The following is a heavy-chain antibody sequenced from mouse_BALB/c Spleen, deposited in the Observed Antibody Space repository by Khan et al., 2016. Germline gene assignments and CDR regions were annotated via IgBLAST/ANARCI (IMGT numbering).Heavy chain of an antibody. D-gene: IGHD3-1*01. CDR3: ASYHSSGSFFDY. V-gene: IGHV3-8*02. J-gene: IGHJ2*01. Sequence: EVQLQESGPSLVKPSQTLSLTCSVTGDSITSGYWNWIRTFPGNKLEYMGYISYSGSTYYNPSLKSRISITRDTSKNQYYLQLNSVTPEDTATYYCASYHSSGSFFDYWGQGTTLTVSS. CDR2: ISYSGST. CDR1: GDSITSGY.